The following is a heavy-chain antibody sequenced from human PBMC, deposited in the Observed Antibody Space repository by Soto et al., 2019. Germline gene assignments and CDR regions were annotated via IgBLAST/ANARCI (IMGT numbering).Heavy chain of an antibody. CDR3: ARDGGGSCYGLCYYYGMDV. CDR2: ISSSSSYI. V-gene: IGHV3-21*01. D-gene: IGHD2-15*01. Sequence: GGSLRLSCAASGFTFSSYSMNWVRQAPGKGLEWVSSISSSSSYIYYADSVKGRFTISRDNAKNSLYLQMNSLRAEDTAVYYCARDGGGSCYGLCYYYGMDVWGQGTTVTVSS. J-gene: IGHJ6*02. CDR1: GFTFSSYS.